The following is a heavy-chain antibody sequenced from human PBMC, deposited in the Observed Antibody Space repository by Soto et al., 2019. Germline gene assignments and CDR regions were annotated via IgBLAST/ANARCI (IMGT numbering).Heavy chain of an antibody. CDR2: IIPIFGTA. CDR1: GGTFSSYA. CDR3: ARTDYDILTGYPRDYFDC. J-gene: IGHJ4*02. D-gene: IGHD3-9*01. V-gene: IGHV1-69*01. Sequence: QVQLVQSGAEVKKPGSSVKVSCKASGGTFSSYAISWVRQAPGQGLEWMGGIIPIFGTANYAQKFQGRVTITADESTSTAYMELSSLRSEDTAVYYCARTDYDILTGYPRDYFDCWGQGTLVTVSS.